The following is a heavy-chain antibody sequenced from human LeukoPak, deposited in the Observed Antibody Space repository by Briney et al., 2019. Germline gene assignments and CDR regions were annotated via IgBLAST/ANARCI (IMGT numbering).Heavy chain of an antibody. V-gene: IGHV4-59*08. D-gene: IGHD4-17*01. CDR1: VHSIRDYY. CDR3: ARHNYGDYFPALSLDY. CDR2: IYYSWST. Sequence: SETLSLTCTVSVHSIRDYYWICIRQPPGKGLEWIGYIYYSWSTNYNPALNSRVTISVDTSNNQFSLKLRPVTAADTAVYYCARHNYGDYFPALSLDYWGQGTLVTVSS. J-gene: IGHJ4*02.